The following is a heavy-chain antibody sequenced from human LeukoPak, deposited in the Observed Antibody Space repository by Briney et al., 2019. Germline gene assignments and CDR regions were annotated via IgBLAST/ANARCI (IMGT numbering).Heavy chain of an antibody. D-gene: IGHD3-9*01. CDR1: GYTFTSYH. Sequence: SVKVSCKASGYTFTSYHMHWVRQAPGQGLEWMGGIIPIFGTANYAQKFQGRVTITADESTSTAYMELSSLRSEDTAVYYCARAQYYDILTGYYMNWFDPWGQGTLVTVSS. V-gene: IGHV1-69*13. CDR3: ARAQYYDILTGYYMNWFDP. CDR2: IIPIFGTA. J-gene: IGHJ5*02.